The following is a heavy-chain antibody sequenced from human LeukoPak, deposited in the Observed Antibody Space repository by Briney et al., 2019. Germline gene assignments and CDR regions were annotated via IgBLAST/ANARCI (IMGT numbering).Heavy chain of an antibody. V-gene: IGHV1-69*04. J-gene: IGHJ5*02. CDR1: GGTFSSYA. CDR3: ASAPCAVVAASHWFDP. CDR2: IIPILGIA. D-gene: IGHD2-15*01. Sequence: SVKVSCKASGGTFSSYAISWVRQAPGQGLEWMGRIIPILGIANYAQKFQGRVTITADKSTSTAYMELSSLRSEDTAVYYCASAPCAVVAASHWFDPWGQGTLVTVSS.